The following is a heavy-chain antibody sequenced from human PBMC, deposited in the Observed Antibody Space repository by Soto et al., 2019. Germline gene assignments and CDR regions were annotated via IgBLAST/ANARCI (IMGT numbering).Heavy chain of an antibody. Sequence: QVQLVESGGGVVQPGRSLRLSCAASGFTFSSYGMHWVRQAPGKGLEWVAVISYDGSNKYYADSVKGRFTISRDNSKNTLYLQMNSLRAEDTAVYYCAKGEVSPPVWGQGTTVTVSS. D-gene: IGHD4-4*01. CDR1: GFTFSSYG. CDR3: AKGEVSPPV. CDR2: ISYDGSNK. J-gene: IGHJ6*02. V-gene: IGHV3-30*18.